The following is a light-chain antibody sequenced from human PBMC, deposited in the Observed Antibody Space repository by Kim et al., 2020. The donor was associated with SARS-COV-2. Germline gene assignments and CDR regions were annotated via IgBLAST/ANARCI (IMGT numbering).Light chain of an antibody. CDR3: QQYYSTPPS. V-gene: IGKV4-1*01. J-gene: IGKJ2*03. CDR2: WAS. CDR1: QTVLYNSNNKNY. Sequence: SATLNCKSSQTVLYNSNNKNYLAWYQQKPGQAPKLLIYWASIRESWVSDRFSGSGSETDFTLTISSLQAEDVAVYYCQQYYSTPPSFGQGTKLEI.